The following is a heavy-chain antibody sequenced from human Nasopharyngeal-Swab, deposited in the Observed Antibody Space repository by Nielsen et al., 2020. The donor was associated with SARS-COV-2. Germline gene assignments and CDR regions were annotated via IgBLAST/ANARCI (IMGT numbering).Heavy chain of an antibody. Sequence: ASVKVSCKASSYTFTSYYMHWVRQAPGQGLEWMGIINPSGGSTSYAQKFQGRVTMTRDTSTSTVYMELSSLRSEDTAVYYCARAEMRTTVTTYWNYWGQGTLVTVSS. CDR1: SYTFTSYY. CDR3: ARAEMRTTVTTYWNY. D-gene: IGHD4-17*01. CDR2: INPSGGST. J-gene: IGHJ4*02. V-gene: IGHV1-46*01.